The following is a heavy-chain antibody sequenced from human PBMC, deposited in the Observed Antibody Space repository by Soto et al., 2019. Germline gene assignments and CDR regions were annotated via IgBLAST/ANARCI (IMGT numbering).Heavy chain of an antibody. J-gene: IGHJ6*02. CDR1: GFTFSSYG. CDR2: ISYDGSNK. Sequence: QVQLVESGGGVVQPGRSLRLSCAASGFTFSSYGMHWVRQAPGKGLEWVAVISYDGSNKYYADSVKGRFTISRDNSKNTLYLQMNSLRAEDTAVYYCAKDHLESAWLKYYYYYGMDVWGQGTTVTVSS. V-gene: IGHV3-30*18. D-gene: IGHD6-19*01. CDR3: AKDHLESAWLKYYYYYGMDV.